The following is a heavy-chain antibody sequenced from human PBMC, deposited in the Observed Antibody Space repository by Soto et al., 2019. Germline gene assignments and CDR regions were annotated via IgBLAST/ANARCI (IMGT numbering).Heavy chain of an antibody. CDR2: MNPNSGNT. CDR1: GYTFTSYD. D-gene: IGHD5-12*01. J-gene: IGHJ5*02. Sequence: ASVKVSCKASGYTFTSYDINWVRQATGQGLEWMGWMNPNSGNTGYAQKFQGRVTMTRNTSISTAYMELSSLGSEDTAVYYCASLAVYSGYDPNWFDPWGQGTLVTVSS. CDR3: ASLAVYSGYDPNWFDP. V-gene: IGHV1-8*01.